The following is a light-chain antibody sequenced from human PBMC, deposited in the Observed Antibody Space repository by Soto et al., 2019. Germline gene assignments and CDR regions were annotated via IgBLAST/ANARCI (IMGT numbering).Light chain of an antibody. CDR1: SSDVGGYNY. CDR2: DVT. J-gene: IGLJ1*01. V-gene: IGLV2-11*01. CDR3: FSFTTTSTHV. Sequence: QSALTQPRSVSGSPGQSVTISCTGTSSDVGGYNYVSWYQQHPGKAPKFMIYDVTKRPSGVPDRFSGSKSGNTASLTISGLQAEDEAEYFCFSFTTTSTHVFGTGTKVTVL.